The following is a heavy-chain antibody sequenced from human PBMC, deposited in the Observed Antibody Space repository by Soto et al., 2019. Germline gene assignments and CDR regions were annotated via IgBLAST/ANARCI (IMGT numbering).Heavy chain of an antibody. J-gene: IGHJ4*02. V-gene: IGHV1-18*01. CDR1: GYTFTSFG. CDR3: AIRPPAFDF. CDR2: ITTDKGRT. D-gene: IGHD6-6*01. Sequence: QVQLVQSGPEVKKPGASVKVSCKTSGYTFTSFGISWVRQAPGQGLEWMGWITTDKGRTNYAQKSQGGVTRTIDTSPSTAYMELSSQRSDDTALYYYAIRPPAFDFWGQGTLVTVSS.